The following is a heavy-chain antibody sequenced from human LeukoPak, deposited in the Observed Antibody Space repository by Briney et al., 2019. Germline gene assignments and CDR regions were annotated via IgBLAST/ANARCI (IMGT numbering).Heavy chain of an antibody. J-gene: IGHJ4*02. V-gene: IGHV4-39*01. CDR2: IYYSGST. D-gene: IGHD6-13*01. Sequence: KPSETLSPTRTVSGGSISSSSYYWGWIRQPPGKGLEWIGSIYYSGSTYYNPSLKSRVTISVDTSKNQFSLKLSSVTAADTAVYYCASEYSSSWYVAYWGQGTLVTVSS. CDR1: GGSISSSSYY. CDR3: ASEYSSSWYVAY.